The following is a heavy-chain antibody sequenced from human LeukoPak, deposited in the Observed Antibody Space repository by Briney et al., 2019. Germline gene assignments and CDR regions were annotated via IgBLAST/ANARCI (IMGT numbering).Heavy chain of an antibody. V-gene: IGHV3-7*05. CDR3: AKAGGGMATMRTLGAFDI. CDR1: GFTFSSYW. Sequence: GGSLRLSCAASGFTFSSYWMSWVRQAPGKGLEWVANIKQDGSEKYYVDSVKGRFTISRDNAKNSLYLQMNSLRAEDTAVYYCAKAGGGMATMRTLGAFDIWGQGTMVTVSS. J-gene: IGHJ3*02. CDR2: IKQDGSEK. D-gene: IGHD5-24*01.